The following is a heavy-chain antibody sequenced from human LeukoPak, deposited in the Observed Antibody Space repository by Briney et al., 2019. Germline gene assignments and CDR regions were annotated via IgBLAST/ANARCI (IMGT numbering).Heavy chain of an antibody. J-gene: IGHJ6*03. CDR3: AGDSVLLGCSGGSCYEDYYYHYMDV. D-gene: IGHD2-15*01. CDR1: GFTFADYA. CDR2: ISWNSGSI. Sequence: GGSLRLSCAASGFTFADYAMHWVRQAPGKGLEWVSGISWNSGSIGYADSVKGRFTISRDNAKNSLYLQMNSLRAEDTGVYYCAGDSVLLGCSGGSCYEDYYYHYMDVWGKGTTVTISS. V-gene: IGHV3-9*01.